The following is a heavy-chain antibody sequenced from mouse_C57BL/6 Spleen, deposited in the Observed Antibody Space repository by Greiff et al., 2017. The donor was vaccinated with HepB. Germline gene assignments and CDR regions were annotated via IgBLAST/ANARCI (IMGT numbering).Heavy chain of an antibody. Sequence: EVMLVESGGGLVQPGGSMKLSCAASGFTFSDAWMDWVRQSPEKGLEWVAEIRNKANNHATYYAESVKGRFTISRDDSKSSVYLQMNSLRAEDTGIYYCTRRDGYYAWFAYWGHGTLVTVSA. D-gene: IGHD2-3*01. CDR2: IRNKANNHAT. CDR3: TRRDGYYAWFAY. V-gene: IGHV6-6*01. CDR1: GFTFSDAW. J-gene: IGHJ3*01.